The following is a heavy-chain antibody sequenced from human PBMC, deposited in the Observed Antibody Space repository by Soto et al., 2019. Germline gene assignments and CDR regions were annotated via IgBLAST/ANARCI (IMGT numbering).Heavy chain of an antibody. CDR2: INPSGGST. D-gene: IGHD6-6*01. Sequence: ASVKVSCKASGYTFTSYYMHWVRQAPGQGLEWMGIINPSGGSTSYAQKFQGRVTMTRDTSTSTVYMELSSLRSEDTAVYYCARDPLSIWNYHYGMDVWGQGTTVTVSS. V-gene: IGHV1-46*01. CDR3: ARDPLSIWNYHYGMDV. J-gene: IGHJ6*02. CDR1: GYTFTSYY.